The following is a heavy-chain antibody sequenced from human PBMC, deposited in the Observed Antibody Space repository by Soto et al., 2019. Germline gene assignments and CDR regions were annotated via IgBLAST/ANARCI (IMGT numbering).Heavy chain of an antibody. V-gene: IGHV5-51*01. CDR2: IYPDDSDT. Sequence: GESLKISCKGSGYSFTIYWIGWVRQMPGKGLEWMGIIYPDDSDTRYSPSFQGQVTISADKSISTAYLQWSSLKAPDTAMYYCARRTETDYYGMDVWGQGTTVTVSS. CDR3: ARRTETDYYGMDV. J-gene: IGHJ6*02. D-gene: IGHD4-17*01. CDR1: GYSFTIYW.